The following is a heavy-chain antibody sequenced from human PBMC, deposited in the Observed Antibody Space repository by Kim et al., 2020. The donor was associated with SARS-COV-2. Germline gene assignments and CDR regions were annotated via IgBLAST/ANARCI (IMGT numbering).Heavy chain of an antibody. J-gene: IGHJ3*02. Sequence: GGSLRLSCAASGFTFSDYYMSWIRQAPGKGLEWVSYISSSSSYTNYADSVKGRFTISRDNAKNSLYLQMNSLRAEDTAVYYCARDLLQTDCSSTSCYDAFDIWGQGTMVTVSS. V-gene: IGHV3-11*06. CDR2: ISSSSSYT. D-gene: IGHD2-2*01. CDR1: GFTFSDYY. CDR3: ARDLLQTDCSSTSCYDAFDI.